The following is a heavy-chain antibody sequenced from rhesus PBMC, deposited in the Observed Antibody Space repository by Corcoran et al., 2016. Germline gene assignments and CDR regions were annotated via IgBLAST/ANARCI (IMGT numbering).Heavy chain of an antibody. CDR3: ARYSSSYYFDY. Sequence: QVTLKESGPALVKPTQTLTLTCTFSGFSISTSGMGVGWIRQPPGKALEWLALIYWDDDKYYSTSLKSRLTISKDTSKNRVVLTMTNMDPVDTATYYCARYSSSYYFDYWGQGVLVTVSS. D-gene: IGHD6-43*01. CDR1: GFSISTSGMG. J-gene: IGHJ4*01. V-gene: IGHV2-174*01. CDR2: IYWDDDK.